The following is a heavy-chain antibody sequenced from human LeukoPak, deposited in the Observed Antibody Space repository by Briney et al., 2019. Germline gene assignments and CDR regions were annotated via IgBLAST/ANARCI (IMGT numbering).Heavy chain of an antibody. V-gene: IGHV1-69*05. Sequence: SVKVSCKASGGTFSSYAISWVRQAPGQGLEWMGGIIPIFGTANYAKKFQGRFAITTDESTSTAYMEMSSLRSEDTAVYYCARGGVAFLYRDNWFDPWGQGTLVTVSS. D-gene: IGHD2-15*01. J-gene: IGHJ5*02. CDR2: IIPIFGTA. CDR3: ARGGVAFLYRDNWFDP. CDR1: GGTFSSYA.